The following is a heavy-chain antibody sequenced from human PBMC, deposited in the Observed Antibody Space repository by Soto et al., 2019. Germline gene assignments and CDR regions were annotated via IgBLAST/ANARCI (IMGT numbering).Heavy chain of an antibody. CDR1: GFTFSDYY. CDR3: ARERKDIVVVPAASGVDNWFDP. V-gene: IGHV3-11*01. D-gene: IGHD2-2*01. CDR2: ISSSGSTI. Sequence: QVQLVESGGGLVKPGVSLRLSCAASGFTFSDYYMSWIRQAPGKGLEWVSYISSSGSTIYYADSVKGRFTISRDNAKNSLDLKMQSLRAEDPAVYYCARERKDIVVVPAASGVDNWFDPWGQGSLVTVSS. J-gene: IGHJ5*02.